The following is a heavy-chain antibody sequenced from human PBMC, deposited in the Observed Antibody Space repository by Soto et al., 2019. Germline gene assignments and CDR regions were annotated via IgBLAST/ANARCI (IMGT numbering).Heavy chain of an antibody. CDR2: ISGSGGST. CDR3: AKGEFLDWYFDL. Sequence: EVQLLESGGGLVQPGRSLRLSCAASGFTFSSYAMSWVRQAPGKGLEWVSAISGSGGSTYYADSVKGRFTISRDNSKNTLYLQMNSLRAEDTAVYYCAKGEFLDWYFDLWGRGTLVTVSS. J-gene: IGHJ2*01. V-gene: IGHV3-23*01. CDR1: GFTFSSYA. D-gene: IGHD2-21*01.